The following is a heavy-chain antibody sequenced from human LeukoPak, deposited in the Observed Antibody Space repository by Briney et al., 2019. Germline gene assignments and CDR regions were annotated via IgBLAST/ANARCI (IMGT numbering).Heavy chain of an antibody. Sequence: GGSLRLSCAASGFTVSSNYMSWVRQAPGKGLEWVSVIYSGGSTYYADSVKGRFTISRDNSKNTLYLQMNSLRAEDTAVYYCARDWYYYDSSGPANYWGQGTLVTVSS. J-gene: IGHJ4*02. D-gene: IGHD3-22*01. CDR1: GFTVSSNY. CDR2: IYSGGST. CDR3: ARDWYYYDSSGPANY. V-gene: IGHV3-66*01.